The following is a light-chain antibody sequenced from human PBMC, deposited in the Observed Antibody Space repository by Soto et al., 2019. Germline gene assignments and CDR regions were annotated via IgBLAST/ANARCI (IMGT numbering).Light chain of an antibody. J-gene: IGKJ4*01. CDR3: QQRSNWLT. CDR1: QSVSSY. V-gene: IGKV3-11*01. CDR2: DAS. Sequence: EIVLTQSPATLSLSPGERATLSCRASQSVSSYLAWYQQKPGQAPMLLIYDASNRATGIPARFSGSGSGTDFTLTISSLEPEDFAVYYFQQRSNWLTFGGGTKVEIK.